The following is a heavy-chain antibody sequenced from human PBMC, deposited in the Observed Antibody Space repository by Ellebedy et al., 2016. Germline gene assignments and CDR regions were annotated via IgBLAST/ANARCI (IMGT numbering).Heavy chain of an antibody. CDR2: INHSGST. V-gene: IGHV4-34*01. Sequence: SETLSLXCAVYGGSFSGYYWSWIRQPPGKGLEWIGEINHSGSTNYNPSLKSRVTISVDTSKNQFSLKLSSVTAADTAVYYCARSSGGGRYMDVWGKGTTVTVSS. D-gene: IGHD3-16*01. CDR3: ARSSGGGRYMDV. CDR1: GGSFSGYY. J-gene: IGHJ6*03.